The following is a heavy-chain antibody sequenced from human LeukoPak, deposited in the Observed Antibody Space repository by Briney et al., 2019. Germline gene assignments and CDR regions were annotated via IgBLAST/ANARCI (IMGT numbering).Heavy chain of an antibody. CDR3: ARYKRFGGYSSGWGFDY. J-gene: IGHJ4*02. V-gene: IGHV1-18*01. Sequence: ASVKVSCKASGYTFTSYGISWVRQAPGQGLEWMGWISAYNGNTNYAQKLQGRVTMTTDTSTSTAYMELRSLRSDDTAVYYCARYKRFGGYSSGWGFDYWGQGTLVTVSS. CDR2: ISAYNGNT. D-gene: IGHD6-19*01. CDR1: GYTFTSYG.